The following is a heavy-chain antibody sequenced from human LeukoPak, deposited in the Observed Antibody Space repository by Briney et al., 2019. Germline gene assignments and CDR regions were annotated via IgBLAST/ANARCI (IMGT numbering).Heavy chain of an antibody. CDR3: ARDSLESYYYGSGYYFDY. Sequence: PGGSLRLSCAASGITFSSYAMHWVRQAPGKGLEWVVVISHDGSNKYYADSVKGRFTISRDNSKNTLYLQMNSLKTEDTAVYYCARDSLESYYYGSGYYFDYWGQGTLVTVSS. CDR2: ISHDGSNK. D-gene: IGHD3-10*01. J-gene: IGHJ4*02. V-gene: IGHV3-30-3*01. CDR1: GITFSSYA.